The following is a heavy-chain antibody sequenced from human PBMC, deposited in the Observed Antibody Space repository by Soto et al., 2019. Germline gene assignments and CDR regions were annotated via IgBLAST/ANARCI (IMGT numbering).Heavy chain of an antibody. CDR1: GGSFSGYY. CDR3: ASLASYYYYGMDV. D-gene: IGHD3-16*02. CDR2: INHSGST. J-gene: IGHJ6*02. Sequence: QVQLQQWGAGLLKPSETLSLTCAVYGGSFSGYYWSWIRQPPGKGLEGIGEINHSGSTNYNPSLKSRVTRSVDTSKNQFSLKLSSVTAADTAVYYCASLASYYYYGMDVWGQGTTVTVSS. V-gene: IGHV4-34*01.